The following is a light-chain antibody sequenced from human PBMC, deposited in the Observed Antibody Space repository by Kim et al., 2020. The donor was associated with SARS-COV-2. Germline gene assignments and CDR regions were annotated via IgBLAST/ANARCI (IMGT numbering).Light chain of an antibody. CDR1: QSISTY. J-gene: IGKJ2*01. CDR3: QQGYNTPFT. CDR2: AAA. V-gene: IGKV1-39*01. Sequence: DIQMTQSPSSLSASVGDRVTIACRASQSISTYLNWYQQRPGKAPKLLLYAAASLQSGVPSRFSGSGSGTDFTLTISSLQPEDFATYYCQQGYNTPFTFGQGTKLEI.